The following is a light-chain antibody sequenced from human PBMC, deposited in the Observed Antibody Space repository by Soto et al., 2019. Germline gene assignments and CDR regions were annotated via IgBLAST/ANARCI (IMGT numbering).Light chain of an antibody. Sequence: PGATGALWCEASQTVTSNYLAWYQQKPGQAPRLLIFGASIRVTGIPDRFIGSGSGTDFTLTISRLEPEDFAVYYCQHYVTSLTTFGQGTKLDIK. CDR2: GAS. J-gene: IGKJ1*01. CDR3: QHYVTSLTT. V-gene: IGKV3-20*01. CDR1: QTVTSNY.